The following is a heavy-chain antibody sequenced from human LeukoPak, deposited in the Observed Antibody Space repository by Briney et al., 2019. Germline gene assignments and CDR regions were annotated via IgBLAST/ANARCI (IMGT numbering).Heavy chain of an antibody. J-gene: IGHJ4*02. Sequence: GGSLRLSCAASGFTFSSYEVNWVRQAPGKGLEWVSYISSSGSTIYYADSVKGRFTISRDNAKNSLYLQMNSLRAEDTAVYYCARGTGPSQCGNCYFDYWGQGTLVTVSS. CDR1: GFTFSSYE. V-gene: IGHV3-48*03. CDR2: ISSSGSTI. CDR3: ARGTGPSQCGNCYFDY. D-gene: IGHD1-1*01.